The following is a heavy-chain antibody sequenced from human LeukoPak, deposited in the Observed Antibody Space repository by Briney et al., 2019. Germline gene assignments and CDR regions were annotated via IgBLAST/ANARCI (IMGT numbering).Heavy chain of an antibody. V-gene: IGHV4-34*01. J-gene: IGHJ6*03. CDR1: GGSFSDYF. CDR3: ARGPVRGRGYGYYSYYMDV. Sequence: SETLSLTCAVYGGSFSDYFWSWIRQPPGKGLEWIGEIDHSGSTNYNPSLKSRVTISVDTSKNQFSLQLSSVTAADTAVYYCARGPVRGRGYGYYSYYMDVWGKGTTVTVSS. D-gene: IGHD5-12*01. CDR2: IDHSGST.